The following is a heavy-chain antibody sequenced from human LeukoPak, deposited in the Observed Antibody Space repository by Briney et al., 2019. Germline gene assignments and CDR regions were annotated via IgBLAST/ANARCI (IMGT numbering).Heavy chain of an antibody. V-gene: IGHV3-23*01. J-gene: IGHJ4*02. Sequence: GGSLRLSCAASGFTLSSYAMSWVRQAPGKGLEWVSAISGSGGSTFYADSVKGRFTISRDNSKNTLYLQMNSLRAEDTAVYYCARERIGDGYNYAYWGQGTLVTVSS. CDR1: GFTLSSYA. CDR3: ARERIGDGYNYAY. D-gene: IGHD5-24*01. CDR2: ISGSGGST.